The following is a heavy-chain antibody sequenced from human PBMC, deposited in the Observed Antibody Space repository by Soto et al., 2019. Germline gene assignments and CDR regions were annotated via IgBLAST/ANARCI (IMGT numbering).Heavy chain of an antibody. CDR2: ISSSGSTI. CDR1: GFTFSDYY. CDR3: ARFCSSTSCSRVGFDY. V-gene: IGHV3-11*01. D-gene: IGHD2-2*01. Sequence: GGSLRLSCAASGFTFSDYYMSWIRQAPGKGLEWVSYISSSGSTIYYADSVKGRFTISRDNAKNSLYLQMNSLRAEDTAVYYCARFCSSTSCSRVGFDYWGQGTLVTVSS. J-gene: IGHJ4*02.